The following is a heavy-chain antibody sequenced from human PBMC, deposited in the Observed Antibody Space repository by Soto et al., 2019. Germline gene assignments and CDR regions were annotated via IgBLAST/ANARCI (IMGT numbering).Heavy chain of an antibody. J-gene: IGHJ6*02. CDR3: AKDRARFLEWSDLDYYYYGMDV. CDR2: ISGSGGST. D-gene: IGHD3-3*01. Sequence: LRLSCAASGFTFSSYAMSWVRQAPGKGLEWVSAISGSGGSTYYADSVKGRFTISRDNSKNTLYLQMNSLRAEDTAVYYCAKDRARFLEWSDLDYYYYGMDVWGQGTTVTVSS. V-gene: IGHV3-23*01. CDR1: GFTFSSYA.